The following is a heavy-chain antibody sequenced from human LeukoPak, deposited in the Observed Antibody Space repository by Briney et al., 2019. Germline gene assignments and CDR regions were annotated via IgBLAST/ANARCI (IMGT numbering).Heavy chain of an antibody. Sequence: GTSLRLSCAASGYTFNVYAMHWVRQAPGKGLERVAVIAHDGKDKRYADSVKGRFTISRDNSKNTLYLQMNSLKAEDTAVYYCTRRDGDNDRGFDYWGQGTLVTVSS. CDR3: TRRDGDNDRGFDY. V-gene: IGHV3-30*04. CDR1: GYTFNVYA. CDR2: IAHDGKDK. D-gene: IGHD4-23*01. J-gene: IGHJ4*02.